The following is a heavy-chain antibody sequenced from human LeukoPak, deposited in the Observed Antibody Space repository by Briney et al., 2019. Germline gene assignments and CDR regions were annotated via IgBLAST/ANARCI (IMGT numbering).Heavy chain of an antibody. CDR1: GYTFTSYG. D-gene: IGHD6-19*01. V-gene: IGHV1-18*01. CDR3: ARGIAVAGTSRFYYFDS. Sequence: ASVKVSCKASGYTFTSYGISWVRQAPGQGLEWMGWISAYNGNTNYAQKLQGRVTMTTDTSTSTAYMELRSLRSDDTAVYYCARGIAVAGTSRFYYFDSWGQGTLVTVSS. CDR2: ISAYNGNT. J-gene: IGHJ4*02.